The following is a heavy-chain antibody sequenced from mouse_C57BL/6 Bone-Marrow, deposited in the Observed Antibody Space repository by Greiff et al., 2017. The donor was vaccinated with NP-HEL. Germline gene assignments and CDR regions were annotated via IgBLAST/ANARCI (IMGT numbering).Heavy chain of an antibody. CDR1: GFSLTSYG. CDR2: IWSGGST. Sequence: VQLQESGPGLVQPSQSLSITCTVSGFSLTSYGVHWVRQSPGKGLEWLGVIWSGGSTDYNAAFISRLSISKDNSKSQVFFKMNSLKADDTAIDYGARKEGNYAVYGPWFAYWGQGTLVTVSA. V-gene: IGHV2-2*01. J-gene: IGHJ3*01. CDR3: ARKEGNYAVYGPWFAY. D-gene: IGHD1-1*02.